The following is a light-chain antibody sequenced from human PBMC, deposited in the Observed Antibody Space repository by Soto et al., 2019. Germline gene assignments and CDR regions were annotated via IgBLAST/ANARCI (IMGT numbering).Light chain of an antibody. J-gene: IGKJ5*01. CDR2: DAS. Sequence: IQLTQSPSSLSASVGDGVTITCRASQSISSWLAWYQQKPGKAPKALIYDASTLRSGVPSRFSGGGSGTEFTLTISSLQSEDSAVYYCQQYNNWPAEITFGQGTRLEIK. CDR3: QQYNNWPAEIT. V-gene: IGKV1-5*01. CDR1: QSISSW.